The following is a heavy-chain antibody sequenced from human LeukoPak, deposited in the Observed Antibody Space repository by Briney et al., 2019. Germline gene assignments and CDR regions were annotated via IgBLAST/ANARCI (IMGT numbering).Heavy chain of an antibody. Sequence: SETLSLTCTVSGGSISSSSYYWGWIRQPPGKGLEWIGSIYYSGSTYYNPSLKSRVTISVDTSKNQFSLKLSSVTAADTAVYYCARAGPPHYGMDVWGQGTTVTVSS. J-gene: IGHJ6*02. CDR1: GGSISSSSYY. D-gene: IGHD1-14*01. V-gene: IGHV4-39*07. CDR3: ARAGPPHYGMDV. CDR2: IYYSGST.